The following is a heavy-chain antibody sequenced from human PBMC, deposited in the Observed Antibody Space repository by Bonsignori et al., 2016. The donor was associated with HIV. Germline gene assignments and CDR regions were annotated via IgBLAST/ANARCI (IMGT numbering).Heavy chain of an antibody. Sequence: WIRQPPGKGLEWVAFIRYDGSNKYYADSVKGRFTISRDNSKNTLYLQMNSLRAEDTAVYYCAKDGQGSGGSYYYYMDVWGKGTTVTVSS. J-gene: IGHJ6*03. CDR3: AKDGQGSGGSYYYYMDV. CDR2: IRYDGSNK. V-gene: IGHV3-30*02. D-gene: IGHD3-10*01.